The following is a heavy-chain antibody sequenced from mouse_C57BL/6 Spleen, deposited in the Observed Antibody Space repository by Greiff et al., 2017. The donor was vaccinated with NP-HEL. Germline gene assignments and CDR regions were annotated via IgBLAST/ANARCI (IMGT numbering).Heavy chain of an antibody. CDR1: GYTFTNYN. Sequence: DVKLQESGPELVKPGASVKIPCKASGYTFTNYNMDWVKQSHGKSLEWIGDINPNNGGTNYNQKFKGKATLTVDKSSSTAYMELRSLTSEDTAVDYCAREVVSDDYAMDDWGQGTSVTVSS. CDR2: INPNNGGT. CDR3: AREVVSDDYAMDD. V-gene: IGHV1-18*01. D-gene: IGHD1-1*01. J-gene: IGHJ4*01.